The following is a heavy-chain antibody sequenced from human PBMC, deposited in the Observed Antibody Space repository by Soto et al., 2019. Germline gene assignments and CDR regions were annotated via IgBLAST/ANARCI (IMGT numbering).Heavy chain of an antibody. V-gene: IGHV4-59*08. CDR3: ARLVIVATTRAFDY. CDR2: IYYSGST. CDR1: GGSISSYY. J-gene: IGHJ4*02. D-gene: IGHD5-12*01. Sequence: SETLSLTCTVSGGSISSYYWSWIRQPPGKGLEWIGYIYYSGSTNYNPSLKSRVTISVDTSKNQFSLKLSSVTAADTAVYYCARLVIVATTRAFDYWGQGTLVTVSS.